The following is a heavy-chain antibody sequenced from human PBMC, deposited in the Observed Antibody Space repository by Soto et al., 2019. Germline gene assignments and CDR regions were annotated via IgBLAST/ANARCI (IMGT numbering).Heavy chain of an antibody. Sequence: QVQLVQSGADVKKPGASVKVSCKASGYTFTSYGISWVRQAPGQGLEWMGWISAYNGNTNYAQKLQGRGTMTTDTSTSTAYMELRSLRSDDTAVYYCASSYFGSGTPYYYGMDVWGQGTTVTVSS. J-gene: IGHJ6*02. CDR3: ASSYFGSGTPYYYGMDV. V-gene: IGHV1-18*01. D-gene: IGHD3-10*01. CDR2: ISAYNGNT. CDR1: GYTFTSYG.